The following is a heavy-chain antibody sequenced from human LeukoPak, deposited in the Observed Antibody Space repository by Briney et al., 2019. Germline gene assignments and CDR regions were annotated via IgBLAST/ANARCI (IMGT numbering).Heavy chain of an antibody. J-gene: IGHJ4*02. V-gene: IGHV3-23*01. D-gene: IGHD2-8*02. CDR1: GFTFSSYG. CDR3: ATYRQVLLPFES. Sequence: GGSLRLSCAASGFTFSSYGMSWVRQAPGKGLEWVSAISGSGGSTHYADSVRGRFTISRDNSKSTLSLQMSSLRAEDTAIYYCATYRQVLLPFESWGQGTLVTVSS. CDR2: ISGSGGST.